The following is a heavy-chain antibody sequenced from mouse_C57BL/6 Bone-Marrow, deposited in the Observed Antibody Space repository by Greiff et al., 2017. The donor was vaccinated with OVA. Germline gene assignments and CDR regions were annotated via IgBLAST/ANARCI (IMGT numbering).Heavy chain of an antibody. Sequence: EVQLVESGGGLVKPGGSLKLSCAASGFTFSSYAMSWVRQTPEKRLEWVATISDGGSYTYYPDNVKGRFTISRYNAKNNLYLQMSHLKSEDTAMYYCARERDWFADWGQGTLVTVSA. CDR3: ARERDWFAD. CDR1: GFTFSSYA. J-gene: IGHJ3*01. V-gene: IGHV5-4*01. CDR2: ISDGGSYT.